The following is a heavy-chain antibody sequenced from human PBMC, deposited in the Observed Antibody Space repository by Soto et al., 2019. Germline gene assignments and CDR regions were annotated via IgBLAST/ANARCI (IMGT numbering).Heavy chain of an antibody. V-gene: IGHV4-34*01. J-gene: IGHJ5*02. CDR1: GGSFSGYY. Sequence: QVQLQQWGAGLLKPSETLSLTCAVYGGSFSGYYWSWIRQPPGKGLEWIGDINHSGSTNYNPSLKSRVTISVDTSKNQFSLKLSSVTAADTAVYYCARDRGSYRSWFDPWGQGTLVTVSS. CDR2: INHSGST. D-gene: IGHD1-26*01. CDR3: ARDRGSYRSWFDP.